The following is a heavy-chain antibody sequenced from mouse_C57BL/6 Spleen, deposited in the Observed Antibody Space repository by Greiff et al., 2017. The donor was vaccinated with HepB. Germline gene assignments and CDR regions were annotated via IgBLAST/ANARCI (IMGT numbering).Heavy chain of an antibody. Sequence: EVQGVESGEGLVKPGGSLKLSCAASGFTFSSYAMSWVRQTPEKRLEWVAYISSGGDYIYYADTVKGRFTISRDNARNTLYLQMSSLKSEDTAMYYCTRVEDGPVSYAMDYWGQGTSVTVSS. V-gene: IGHV5-9-1*02. J-gene: IGHJ4*01. CDR1: GFTFSSYA. CDR3: TRVEDGPVSYAMDY. D-gene: IGHD6-2*01. CDR2: ISSGGDYI.